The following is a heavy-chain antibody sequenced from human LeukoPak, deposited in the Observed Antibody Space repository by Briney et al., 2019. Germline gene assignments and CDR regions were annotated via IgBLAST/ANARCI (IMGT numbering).Heavy chain of an antibody. CDR2: ISYDGGNK. V-gene: IGHV3-30*18. CDR1: GFTFSSYG. CDR3: AKYTMVRGVDY. J-gene: IGHJ4*02. D-gene: IGHD3-10*01. Sequence: PGGSLRLSCAASGFTFSSYGMHWVRQAPGKGLEWVAVISYDGGNKYYADSVKGRFTISRDNSKNTLYLQMNSLRAEDTAVYYCAKYTMVRGVDYWGQGTLVTVSS.